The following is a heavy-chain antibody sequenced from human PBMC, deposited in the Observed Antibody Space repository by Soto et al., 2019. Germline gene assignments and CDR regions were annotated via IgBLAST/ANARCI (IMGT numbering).Heavy chain of an antibody. CDR2: ISAYNGNT. CDR1: GYTFTSYG. V-gene: IGHV1-18*01. CDR3: ARDKIGGIVVVPAATNSQNAFDI. D-gene: IGHD2-2*01. J-gene: IGHJ3*02. Sequence: GASVKVSCKASGYTFTSYGISWVRQAPGQGLEWMGWISAYNGNTNYAQKLQGRVTMTTDTSTSTAYMELRSLRSDDTAVYYCARDKIGGIVVVPAATNSQNAFDIWGQGTMVTVS.